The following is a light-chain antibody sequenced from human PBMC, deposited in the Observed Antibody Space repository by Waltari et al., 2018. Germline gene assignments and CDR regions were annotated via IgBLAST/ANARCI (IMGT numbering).Light chain of an antibody. CDR3: VLSMGSGIWV. CDR1: SGPVSPSYF. Sequence: QTAGTQEPAFSVSHGGTVPLTCVLTSGPVSPSYFPSWYQQTPGQAPRTLIYSTNSRSSGVPDRFSGSILGNKAALTLTGAQADDESVYYCVLSMGSGIWVFGGWTRLTVL. J-gene: IGLJ3*02. CDR2: STN. V-gene: IGLV8-61*01.